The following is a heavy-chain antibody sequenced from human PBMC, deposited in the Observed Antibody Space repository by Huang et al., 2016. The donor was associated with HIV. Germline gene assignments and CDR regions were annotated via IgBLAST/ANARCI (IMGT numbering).Heavy chain of an antibody. CDR2: SSGRSNYI. J-gene: IGHJ2*01. Sequence: DVQLVESGGGLVEPGESLRLSCAASGFSFSYHSFVWVRPVRGRRPWGVSYSSGRSNYISYAYSLKGRSTISRDDANSLLFLQMNSLTAGDTAVYYCARRGNWDDWYFDLWGRGTLVSVSS. D-gene: IGHD1-26*01. V-gene: IGHV3-21*06. CDR1: GFSFSYHS. CDR3: ARRGNWDDWYFDL.